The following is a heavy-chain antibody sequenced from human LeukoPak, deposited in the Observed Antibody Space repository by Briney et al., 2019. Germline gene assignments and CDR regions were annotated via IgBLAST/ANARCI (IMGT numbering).Heavy chain of an antibody. CDR2: IYYSGST. CDR3: ARARTSIAVAGTGIYYYYGMDV. J-gene: IGHJ6*02. Sequence: SETLSLTCTVSGGSVSSGSYYWSWIRQPPGKGLEWIGYIYYSGSTNYNPSLKSRDTISVDTSKNQFSLKLSSVTAADTAVYYCARARTSIAVAGTGIYYYYGMDVWGQGTTVTVSS. D-gene: IGHD6-19*01. V-gene: IGHV4-61*01. CDR1: GGSVSSGSYY.